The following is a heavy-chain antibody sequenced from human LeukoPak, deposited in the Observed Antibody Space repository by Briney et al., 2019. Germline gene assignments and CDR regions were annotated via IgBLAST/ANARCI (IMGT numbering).Heavy chain of an antibody. Sequence: GGSLRLSCAASGFTFSGSAMHWVRQASGKGLEWVGRIRSKANSYATAYAASVKGRFTISRDNSKNTLYLQMNSLRADDTAVYYCTKEGLPSGSSWSAWLDPWGQGTLVTVSS. CDR3: TKEGLPSGSSWSAWLDP. CDR2: IRSKANSYAT. D-gene: IGHD3-10*01. V-gene: IGHV3-73*01. CDR1: GFTFSGSA. J-gene: IGHJ5*02.